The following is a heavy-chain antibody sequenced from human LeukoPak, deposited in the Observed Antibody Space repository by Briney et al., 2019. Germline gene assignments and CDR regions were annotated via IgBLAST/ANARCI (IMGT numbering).Heavy chain of an antibody. V-gene: IGHV3-33*01. Sequence: PAGSLRLSCAASGFTFSSYVMHWVRQAPGKGLEWVAVIWYDGFNKYYADSVKGRFTISRDNSKNTLYLQMNSLRAEDTAVYYCARDLGNWGWNDFWGQGTLVTVSS. J-gene: IGHJ4*02. CDR1: GFTFSSYV. CDR3: ARDLGNWGWNDF. CDR2: IWYDGFNK. D-gene: IGHD7-27*01.